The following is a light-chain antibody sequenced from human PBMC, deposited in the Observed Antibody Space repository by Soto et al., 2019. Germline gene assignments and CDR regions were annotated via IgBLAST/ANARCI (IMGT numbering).Light chain of an antibody. CDR1: SSDVGSYNL. Sequence: QSALTQPASVSGSPGQSITISCTGTSSDVGSYNLVSWYQQHPGKAPKLMIYEGTKRPSGVSNRFSGSKSGTTASLTISGLQAEDEADYYCCSYAGSSTFIFGGGTKPPS. J-gene: IGLJ2*01. V-gene: IGLV2-23*03. CDR3: CSYAGSSTFI. CDR2: EGT.